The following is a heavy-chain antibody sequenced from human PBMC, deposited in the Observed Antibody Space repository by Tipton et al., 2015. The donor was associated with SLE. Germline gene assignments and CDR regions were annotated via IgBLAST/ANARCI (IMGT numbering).Heavy chain of an antibody. CDR2: IKQEGSEK. V-gene: IGHV3-7*01. Sequence: SLRLSCAASGFTFSSYWMSWVRQAPGKGLEWGANIKQEGSEKYYVDSVKGRCTISRDNTKNSLYLQMNSLRAEDTAVYYCARESHSYDAFDIWGQGTMVTVSS. D-gene: IGHD5-18*01. CDR1: GFTFSSYW. CDR3: ARESHSYDAFDI. J-gene: IGHJ3*02.